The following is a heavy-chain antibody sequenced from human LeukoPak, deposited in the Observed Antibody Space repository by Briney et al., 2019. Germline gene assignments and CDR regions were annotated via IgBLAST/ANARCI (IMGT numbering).Heavy chain of an antibody. V-gene: IGHV3-21*01. D-gene: IGHD5-18*01. CDR2: ISSSSSFI. CDR3: ARALGNGYNYDY. CDR1: GFTFSSYT. Sequence: GGSLRLSCAASGFTFSSYTMNWVRQAPGKGLEWVSSISSSSSFIYYADSVKGRFTISRDNAKNSLYLQMNSLRAEDTAVYYCARALGNGYNYDYWGQGTLVTVSS. J-gene: IGHJ4*02.